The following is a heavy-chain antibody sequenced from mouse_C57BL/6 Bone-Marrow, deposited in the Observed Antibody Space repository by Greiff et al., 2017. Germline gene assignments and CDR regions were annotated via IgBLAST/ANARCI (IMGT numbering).Heavy chain of an antibody. V-gene: IGHV1-62-2*01. J-gene: IGHJ2*01. Sequence: QVQLKESGAELVKPGASVKLSCRASGYTFTEYTIHWVKQRSGQGLEWIGWFYPGSGSIKYNEKFKDKATLTADKSSSTVYMELSRLTSEDSAVYFCARHEDNYYGFDYWGQGTTLTVSS. D-gene: IGHD1-1*01. CDR3: ARHEDNYYGFDY. CDR1: GYTFTEYT. CDR2: FYPGSGSI.